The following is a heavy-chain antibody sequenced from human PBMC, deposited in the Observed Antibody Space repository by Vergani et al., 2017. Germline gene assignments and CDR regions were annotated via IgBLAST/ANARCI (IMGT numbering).Heavy chain of an antibody. CDR2: ITGSGGST. J-gene: IGHJ4*02. CDR1: GFTFSHYA. V-gene: IGHV3-23*01. CDR3: AKDPSCQTADTSGYKV. Sequence: EVQLLESGGDLVQPGGSLRLSCVASGFTFSHYAMSWVRQAPGKGLEWVSSITGSGGSTYYADTVKGRFTISRDNSKNTLNLQMNSLRADDTALYYCAKDPSCQTADTSGYKVWGQGTLVTVSS. D-gene: IGHD3-22*01.